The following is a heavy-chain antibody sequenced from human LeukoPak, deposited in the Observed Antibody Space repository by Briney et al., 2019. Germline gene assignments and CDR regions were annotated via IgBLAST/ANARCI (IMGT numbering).Heavy chain of an antibody. D-gene: IGHD3-10*01. V-gene: IGHV3-48*03. CDR1: GFTFSSYE. CDR3: ARERMVRRVHFDY. Sequence: GGSLRLSCAASGFTFSSYEMNWVHQAPGKGLEWVSYISSSGSTIYYADSVKGRFTISRDNAKNSVYLQMNSLRAEDTAVYYCARERMVRRVHFDYWGQGTLVTVSS. J-gene: IGHJ4*02. CDR2: ISSSGSTI.